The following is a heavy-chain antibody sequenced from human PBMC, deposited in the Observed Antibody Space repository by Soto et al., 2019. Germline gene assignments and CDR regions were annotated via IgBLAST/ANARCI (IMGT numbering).Heavy chain of an antibody. CDR1: GFTFSNYE. CDR3: ARVHTYYSHYYSYAMDV. V-gene: IGHV3-48*03. Sequence: GGSLRLSCAASGFTFSNYEMNWVRQAPGKGLEWVSYISSSGSTISYADSVEGRFTISRDNAKDSLYLQMKSLRAEDTAVYYCARVHTYYSHYYSYAMDVWVQGTPVTVSS. D-gene: IGHD3-10*01. J-gene: IGHJ6*02. CDR2: ISSSGSTI.